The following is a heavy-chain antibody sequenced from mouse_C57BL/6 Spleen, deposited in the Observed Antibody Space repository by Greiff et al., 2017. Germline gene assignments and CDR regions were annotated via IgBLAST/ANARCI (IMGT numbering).Heavy chain of an antibody. Sequence: EVQRVESEGGLVQPGSSMKLSCTASGFTFSDYYIAWVRQVPEKGLEWVANINYDGSSTYYLDSLKSRFIISRDNAKNILYLQMSSLKSEDTATYYCAREDYGSSYGFAYWGQGTLVTVSA. D-gene: IGHD1-1*01. J-gene: IGHJ3*01. CDR2: INYDGSST. CDR1: GFTFSDYY. CDR3: AREDYGSSYGFAY. V-gene: IGHV5-16*01.